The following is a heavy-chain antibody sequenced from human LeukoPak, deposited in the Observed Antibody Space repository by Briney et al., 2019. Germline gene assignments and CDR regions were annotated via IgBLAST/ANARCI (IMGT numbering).Heavy chain of an antibody. CDR3: GRDRSITIFGVVTL. V-gene: IGHV3-33*08. CDR1: GFTFSSYG. D-gene: IGHD3-3*01. CDR2: IWYDGSNK. Sequence: GGSLRLSCAASGFTFSSYGMHWVCQAPGKGLEWVAVIWYDGSNKYYADSVKGRFTISRDNSKNTLYLQMNSLRADDTAVYYCGRDRSITIFGVVTLWGQGTLVTVSS. J-gene: IGHJ4*02.